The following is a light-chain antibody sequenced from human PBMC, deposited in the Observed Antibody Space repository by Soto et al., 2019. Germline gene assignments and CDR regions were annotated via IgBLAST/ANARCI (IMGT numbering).Light chain of an antibody. V-gene: IGLV2-14*03. CDR3: SSYTTSSTYV. CDR1: SSDVGYYNY. CDR2: DVG. Sequence: QSALTQPASVSGSPGQSITISCTGTSSDVGYYNYVSWYQQHPGKAPKLMVYDVGNRPSGVSHRFSGSKSGNTASLTISGLQAEDEADYYCSSYTTSSTYVFGTGTKLTV. J-gene: IGLJ1*01.